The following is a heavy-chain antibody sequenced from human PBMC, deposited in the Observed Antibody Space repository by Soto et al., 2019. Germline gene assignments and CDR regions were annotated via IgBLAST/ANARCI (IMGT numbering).Heavy chain of an antibody. CDR1: GGSISSYY. J-gene: IGHJ4*02. V-gene: IGHV4-59*08. D-gene: IGHD1-26*01. CDR3: ARRYGGELDY. CDR2: IYYSGGT. Sequence: QVQLQESGPGLVKPSETLSLTCTVSGGSISSYYWSWIRQPPGKGLEWIGYIYYSGGTNYNPSLKSRVTISVDSSKNHFSLKLSSVTAADAAVYYCARRYGGELDYWGQGTLVTVSS.